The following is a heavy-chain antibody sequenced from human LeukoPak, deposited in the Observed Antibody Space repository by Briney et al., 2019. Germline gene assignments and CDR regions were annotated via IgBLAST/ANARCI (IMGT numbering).Heavy chain of an antibody. CDR3: AKDRPDILTGSQFDY. Sequence: GASLRLSCAASGFTFSSYAMSWVRQAPGKGLEWVSAISGSGGSTYYADSVKGRFTISRDNSKNTLYLQMSSLRAEDTAVYYCAKDRPDILTGSQFDYWGQGTLVTVSS. D-gene: IGHD3-9*01. CDR2: ISGSGGST. CDR1: GFTFSSYA. V-gene: IGHV3-23*01. J-gene: IGHJ4*02.